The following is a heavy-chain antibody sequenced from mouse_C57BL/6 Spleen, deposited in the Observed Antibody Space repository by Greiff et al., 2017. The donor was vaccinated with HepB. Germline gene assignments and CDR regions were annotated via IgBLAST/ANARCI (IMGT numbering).Heavy chain of an antibody. D-gene: IGHD2-4*01. Sequence: QVQLQQPGAELVRPGSSVKLSCKASGYTFTSYWMDWVKQRPGQGLEWIGNIYPSDSETHYNQKFKDKATLTVDKSSSTAYMQLSSLTSEDSAVYYCARREIYDEYDGSLYYAMDYWGQGTSVTVSS. CDR3: ARREIYDEYDGSLYYAMDY. CDR2: IYPSDSET. J-gene: IGHJ4*01. V-gene: IGHV1-61*01. CDR1: GYTFTSYW.